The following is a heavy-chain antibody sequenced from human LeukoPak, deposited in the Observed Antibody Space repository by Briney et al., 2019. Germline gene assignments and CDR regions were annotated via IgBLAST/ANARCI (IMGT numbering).Heavy chain of an antibody. CDR2: LSGDGSTT. CDR1: GFTFPNYA. J-gene: IGHJ4*02. CDR3: AKEPTVSGAYYFDY. Sequence: GGSLRLSCAASGFTFPNYAMTWVRQAPGKGLEWVSTLSGDGSTTYYADSVKGRFTISRDNSRNTVFLQMNSLRAEDTAIYFCAKEPTVSGAYYFDYWGQGTLVTVSS. V-gene: IGHV3-23*01. D-gene: IGHD5/OR15-5a*01.